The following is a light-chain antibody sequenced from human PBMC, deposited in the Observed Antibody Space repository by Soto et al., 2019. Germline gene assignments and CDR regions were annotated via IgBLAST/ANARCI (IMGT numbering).Light chain of an antibody. CDR1: SSDVGGYNY. J-gene: IGLJ1*01. CDR2: DVS. V-gene: IGLV2-14*01. CDR3: SSYTSSSTYV. Sequence: QYALTQPASVSGSPGQSITISCTGTSSDVGGYNYVSWYQQHPGKAPKLMIYDVSNRPSGVSNRFSGYKSGNTASLTISGLQAEDEADYYRSSYTSSSTYVFGTGTKLTVL.